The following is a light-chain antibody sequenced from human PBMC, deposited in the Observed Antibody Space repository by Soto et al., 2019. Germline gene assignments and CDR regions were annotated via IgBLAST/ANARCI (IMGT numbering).Light chain of an antibody. CDR1: SSVVGGYNY. CDR3: SSYAGSSHYV. V-gene: IGLV2-8*01. CDR2: EVS. J-gene: IGLJ1*01. Sequence: QSVLTQPPSASGSPGQSVTIFCTGTSSVVGGYNYVSWYQQHPGKAPKLMIYEVSKRPSGVPDRFSGSKSGNTASLTVSGLQAEDEADYYCSSYAGSSHYVFGTGTKVTVL.